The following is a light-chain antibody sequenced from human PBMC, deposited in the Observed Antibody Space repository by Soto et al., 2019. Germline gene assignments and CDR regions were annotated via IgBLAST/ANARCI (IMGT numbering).Light chain of an antibody. J-gene: IGKJ2*01. CDR2: DAS. CDR3: QQRSNWPPT. CDR1: QSVSSY. Sequence: EIVLTQSRASLSLSPGERATLSCRASQSVSSYLAWYQQKPGQAPRLLIYDASNRATGIPARFSGSGSGTDFTLTISSLEPEDFAVYYCQQRSNWPPTFGQGTKREIK. V-gene: IGKV3-11*01.